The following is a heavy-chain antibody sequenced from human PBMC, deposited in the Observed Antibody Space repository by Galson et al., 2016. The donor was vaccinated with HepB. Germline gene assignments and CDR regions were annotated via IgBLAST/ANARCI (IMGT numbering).Heavy chain of an antibody. J-gene: IGHJ5*01. CDR3: AKDAGGAIMFDS. D-gene: IGHD2-8*02. CDR1: GFTFSTYA. CDR2: IGGGGSTNT. V-gene: IGHV3-23*01. Sequence: SLRLSCAASGFTFSTYAMNWVRQAPGKGLEWVSTIGGGGSTNTYYADSVKSRFTISRDNSKDTLYLRMSSLGAEDTAVYYCAKDAGGAIMFDSWGHGTLVTVSS.